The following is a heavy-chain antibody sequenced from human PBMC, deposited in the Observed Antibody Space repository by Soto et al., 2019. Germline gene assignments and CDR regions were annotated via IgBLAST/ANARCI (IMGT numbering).Heavy chain of an antibody. CDR1: GGTFSSYT. J-gene: IGHJ4*02. CDR3: ARGWGYDSNDYYYAY. CDR2: IIPIFGTA. D-gene: IGHD3-22*01. V-gene: IGHV1-69*01. Sequence: QVQLVQSGAEVKKPGSSVKVSCKASGGTFSSYTFSWVRQAPGQGLEWMGGIIPIFGTANHAQKFQGRVTIIADESTSTVYMELSSLRSEDTAMYYCARGWGYDSNDYYYAYWGQGTLVIVSS.